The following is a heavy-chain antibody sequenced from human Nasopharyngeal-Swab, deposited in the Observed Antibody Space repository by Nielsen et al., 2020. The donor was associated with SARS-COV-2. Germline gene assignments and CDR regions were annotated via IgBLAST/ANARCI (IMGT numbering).Heavy chain of an antibody. CDR2: ISGSGGVT. CDR1: GFTFSSYA. Sequence: GESLKISCAASGFTFSSYAMNWVRQAPGKGLEWVSAISGSGGVTFYADSVKGRFTISRDNSKNTLYLQMNSLRAEDTAVYYCAKDRGSGWYRLASWGLGTLVTVSS. J-gene: IGHJ5*02. CDR3: AKDRGSGWYRLAS. D-gene: IGHD6-19*01. V-gene: IGHV3-23*01.